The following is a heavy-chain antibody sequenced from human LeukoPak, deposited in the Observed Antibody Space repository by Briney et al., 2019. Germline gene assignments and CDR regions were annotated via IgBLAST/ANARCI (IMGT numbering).Heavy chain of an antibody. D-gene: IGHD6-13*01. J-gene: IGHJ5*02. V-gene: IGHV4-59*01. CDR2: IYYSGST. Sequence: SETLSLTCTVSGGSISSYYWSWIRQPPGKGLEWIGYIYYSGSTNYNPSLKSRVTISVDTSKNQFSLKLSSVTAADTAVYYCARASSSWHTGSDWFDPWGQGTLVTVSS. CDR1: GGSISSYY. CDR3: ARASSSWHTGSDWFDP.